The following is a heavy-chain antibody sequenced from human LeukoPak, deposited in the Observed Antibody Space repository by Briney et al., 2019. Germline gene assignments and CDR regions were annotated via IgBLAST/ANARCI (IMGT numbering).Heavy chain of an antibody. CDR1: GFTFSGYN. Sequence: PGGSLRLSCAASGFTFSGYNIHWVRQAPGKGLEWVAFIQYDGTNKYYADSLKGRFTISRDNSKNTLYLQMNSLRAEDTAVYYCAKDRRIYDSSGSDAFDIWGQGTMVTVSS. J-gene: IGHJ3*02. D-gene: IGHD3-22*01. CDR2: IQYDGTNK. V-gene: IGHV3-30*02. CDR3: AKDRRIYDSSGSDAFDI.